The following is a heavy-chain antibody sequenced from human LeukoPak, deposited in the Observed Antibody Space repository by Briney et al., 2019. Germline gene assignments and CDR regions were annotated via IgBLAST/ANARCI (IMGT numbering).Heavy chain of an antibody. V-gene: IGHV4-39*07. CDR3: ARDLGMAGIAPVDY. CDR1: GGSISSGNYY. D-gene: IGHD6-19*01. J-gene: IGHJ4*02. Sequence: PSETLSLTCTVSGGSISSGNYYWGWIRQPPGKGLEWIGSISHSGSTYYNASLKSRVRISVDTSKNQFSLKVTSVTAADTAVYYCARDLGMAGIAPVDYWGQGTLVTVSS. CDR2: ISHSGST.